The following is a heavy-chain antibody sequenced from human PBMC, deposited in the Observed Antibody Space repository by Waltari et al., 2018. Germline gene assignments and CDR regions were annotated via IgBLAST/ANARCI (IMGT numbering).Heavy chain of an antibody. D-gene: IGHD3-10*01. J-gene: IGHJ2*01. V-gene: IGHV3-74*01. CDR1: GFTFSSYW. CDR2: INSDGSTT. Sequence: EVQLVESGGGLVQPGGSLGLSCVTSGFTFSSYWMHWVRQVPGKGLVWVSRINSDGSTTSYADSVKGRFTISRDNAKSTLYLQMNSLRADDTSVYYCARAQLTMARNLDLWGRGTLVTVSS. CDR3: ARAQLTMARNLDL.